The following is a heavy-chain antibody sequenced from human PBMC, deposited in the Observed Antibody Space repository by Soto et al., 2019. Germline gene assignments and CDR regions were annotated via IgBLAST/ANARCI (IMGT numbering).Heavy chain of an antibody. CDR1: GFTFSDYW. Sequence: GGSLRLSCAVSGFTFSDYWMSWVRQAPGKGLEWVANIKQDGNEKYYVDSVKGRFTISRDNAKNSLYLQMNSLRAEDTAVYYCAKDLDPPKQLWLDTVDYWGQGTLVTVSS. CDR3: AKDLDPPKQLWLDTVDY. CDR2: IKQDGNEK. D-gene: IGHD5-18*01. J-gene: IGHJ4*02. V-gene: IGHV3-7*01.